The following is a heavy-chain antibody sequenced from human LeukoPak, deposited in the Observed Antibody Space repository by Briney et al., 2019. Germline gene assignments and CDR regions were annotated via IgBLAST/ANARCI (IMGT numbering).Heavy chain of an antibody. J-gene: IGHJ4*02. CDR3: ITPLPYSAQ. D-gene: IGHD2-21*01. CDR2: LNPSGGSS. V-gene: IGHV1-46*01. Sequence: ASVKVSCKASGYTVTSYYMHWVRQAPGQGLEWMAILNPSGGSSNYAQKFQGRATLTRATSTGTVYMELSSLKTEDTAVYYCITPLPYSAQGGQGTLVTVSS. CDR1: GYTVTSYY.